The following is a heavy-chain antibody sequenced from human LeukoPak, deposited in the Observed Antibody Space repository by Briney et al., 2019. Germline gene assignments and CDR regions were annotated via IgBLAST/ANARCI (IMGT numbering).Heavy chain of an antibody. CDR2: ISYDGSDK. Sequence: GGSLRLSCAASGFTFSSYGMHWVRQAPGKGLERVAVISYDGSDKYYAGSVKGRFTISRDNSKNTLYLQMNSLRAEDTAVYYCAKGLNTNYGSGSYLHYYYGMDVWGQGTTVTVSS. CDR3: AKGLNTNYGSGSYLHYYYGMDV. J-gene: IGHJ6*02. CDR1: GFTFSSYG. V-gene: IGHV3-30*18. D-gene: IGHD3-10*01.